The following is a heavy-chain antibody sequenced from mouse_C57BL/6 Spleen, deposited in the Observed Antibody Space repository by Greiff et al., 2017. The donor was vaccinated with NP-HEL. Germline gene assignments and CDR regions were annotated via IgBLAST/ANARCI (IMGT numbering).Heavy chain of an antibody. CDR3: ARLHFDY. J-gene: IGHJ2*01. CDR1: GYAFSSSW. Sequence: VQLQQSGPELVKPGASVKISCKASGYAFSSSWMNWVKQRPGKGLEWIGRIYPGDGDTNYNGKFKGKATLTADKSSSTAYMQLSSLSSEDSAVYFCARLHFDYWGQGTTLTVSS. V-gene: IGHV1-82*01. CDR2: IYPGDGDT.